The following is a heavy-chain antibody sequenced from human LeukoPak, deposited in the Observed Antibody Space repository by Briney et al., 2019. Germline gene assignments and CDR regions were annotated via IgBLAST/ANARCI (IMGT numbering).Heavy chain of an antibody. CDR3: ARVSNCYYYMDV. J-gene: IGHJ6*03. V-gene: IGHV4-4*09. CDR1: GGSISSYY. Sequence: SETLSLTCTVSGGSISSYYWSWIRQPPGKGLEWIGYIYTSGSTNYNPSLKSRVTISVDTSKNQFSLKLSSVTAADTAVYYCARVSNCYYYMDVWGKGTTVTVSS. D-gene: IGHD4-11*01. CDR2: IYTSGST.